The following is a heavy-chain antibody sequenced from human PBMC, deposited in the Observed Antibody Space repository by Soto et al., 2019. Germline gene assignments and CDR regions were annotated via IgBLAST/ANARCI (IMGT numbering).Heavy chain of an antibody. J-gene: IGHJ4*02. Sequence: EVQLLESGGGLVQPGGSQRLSCAASGFTFSSYAMSWVRQAPGKGLEWVSAISGSGGSTYYADSVKGRFTISRDNSKNTLYLKMNSLRAEDTAVYYCAKKNRFGELPSYYFDYWGQGTLVTVSS. D-gene: IGHD3-10*01. CDR3: AKKNRFGELPSYYFDY. CDR1: GFTFSSYA. V-gene: IGHV3-23*01. CDR2: ISGSGGST.